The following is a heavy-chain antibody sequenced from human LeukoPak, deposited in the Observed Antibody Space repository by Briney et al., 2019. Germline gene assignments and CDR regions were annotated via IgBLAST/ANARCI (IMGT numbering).Heavy chain of an antibody. Sequence: PSETLSLTCTVSGGSISSYYWSWIRQPPGKGLEWIGSIYYSGSTYYNPSLKSRVTISVDTSKNQFSLKLSSVTAADTAVYYCARSPPDYYDSSGYLDYWGQGTLVTVSS. CDR2: IYYSGST. CDR1: GGSISSYY. J-gene: IGHJ4*02. V-gene: IGHV4-59*05. D-gene: IGHD3-22*01. CDR3: ARSPPDYYDSSGYLDY.